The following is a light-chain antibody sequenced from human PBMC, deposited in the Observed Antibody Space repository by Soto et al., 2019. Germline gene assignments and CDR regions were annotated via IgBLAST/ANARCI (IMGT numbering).Light chain of an antibody. CDR1: QSVTGNY. CDR2: GAS. CDR3: QQYGSTPPT. Sequence: VLTQSPGTLSVSPGERVTVTCGASQSVTGNYLAWYQQKPGQAPRLLIYGASYRATGIPDRFSGSGSGTDFSLTISRLEPEDFGVYCCQQYGSTPPTFGQGTKVEMK. V-gene: IGKV3-20*01. J-gene: IGKJ1*01.